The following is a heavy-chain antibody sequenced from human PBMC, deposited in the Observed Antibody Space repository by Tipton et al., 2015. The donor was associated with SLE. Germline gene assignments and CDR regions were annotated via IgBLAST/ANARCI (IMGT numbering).Heavy chain of an antibody. CDR2: INSDVSST. Sequence: GSLRLSCAASGFTFSSYWMHWVRQAPGKGLVWVSRINSDVSSTNYADSVKGRFTISRDNAKNTLYLQMNSLRAEGTAVYYCAKETPWVGVFDCRGHGPLVTVSS. J-gene: IGHJ4*01. CDR3: AKETPWVGVFDC. CDR1: GFTFSSYW. V-gene: IGHV3-74*01. D-gene: IGHD1-26*01.